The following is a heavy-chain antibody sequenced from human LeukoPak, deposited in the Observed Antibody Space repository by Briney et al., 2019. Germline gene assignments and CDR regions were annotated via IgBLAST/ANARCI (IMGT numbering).Heavy chain of an antibody. CDR2: IYYSGST. V-gene: IGHV4-59*02. D-gene: IGHD2-15*01. Sequence: SETLSLTCTVSGGSVSTYYWNWIRQPPGKGLEWIGYIYYSGSTNYNPSLKSRLTISVDTSNNQFSLKLSSVTAADTAVYYCASTSGYCCGCNCYSAFYYWGQGTLVTGFS. CDR3: ASTSGYCCGCNCYSAFYY. CDR1: GGSVSTYY. J-gene: IGHJ4*02.